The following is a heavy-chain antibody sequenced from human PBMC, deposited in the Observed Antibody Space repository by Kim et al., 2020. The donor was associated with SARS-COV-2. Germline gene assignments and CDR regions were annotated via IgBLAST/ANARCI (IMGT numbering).Heavy chain of an antibody. V-gene: IGHV3-33*01. CDR1: GFVFKSYG. CDR3: ALLSTYTYDAV. D-gene: IGHD5-18*01. Sequence: GWSLRLSCSTSGFVFKSYGLHWVRQAPGKGLEWVAVIWFDGSKKYYADSVQGRFSVSRNDSKNTVDLQMTGLRVEDTATYYCALLSTYTYDAV. CDR2: IWFDGSKK. J-gene: IGHJ3*01.